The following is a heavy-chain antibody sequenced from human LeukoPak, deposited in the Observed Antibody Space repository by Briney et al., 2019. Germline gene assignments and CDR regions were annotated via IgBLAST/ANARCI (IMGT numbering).Heavy chain of an antibody. V-gene: IGHV4-4*02. CDR1: GGSISSINW. J-gene: IGHJ4*02. CDR3: ASGYVGGSGSYFRLLDQ. D-gene: IGHD3-10*01. CDR2: IYDTGST. Sequence: PSGTLSLTCAVSGGSISSINWWNWVRQPPGKGLEWIGEIYDTGSTNYNPSLQSRVTISVDKSKNHFSLKLSSVTAADTAIYYCASGYVGGSGSYFRLLDQWGQGTLVTVSS.